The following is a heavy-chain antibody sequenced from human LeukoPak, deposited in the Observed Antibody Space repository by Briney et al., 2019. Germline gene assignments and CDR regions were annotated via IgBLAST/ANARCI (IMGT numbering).Heavy chain of an antibody. J-gene: IGHJ4*02. D-gene: IGHD3-22*01. CDR3: AREWGSSGLD. Sequence: ASVKVSCKASGYTFTAYYMHWVRQAPGQGLEWMGRINPDSGGTNYAQRFQGRVTMTRDTSISTAYMEVSRLRSDDTALYYCAREWGSSGLDWGQGTLVTVSS. CDR2: INPDSGGT. V-gene: IGHV1-2*06. CDR1: GYTFTAYY.